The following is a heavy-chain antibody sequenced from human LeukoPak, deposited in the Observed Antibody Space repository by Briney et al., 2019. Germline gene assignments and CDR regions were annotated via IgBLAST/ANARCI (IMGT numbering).Heavy chain of an antibody. CDR2: IRSKANSYAT. J-gene: IGHJ4*02. CDR1: GFTFSGSA. Sequence: GGSLKLSCAASGFTFSGSAMHWVRQASGKGLEWVGRIRSKANSYATAYAASVKGRFTISRDDSKNTAYPQMNSLKTEDTAVYYCTHSTYYYDSSGYNYWGRGTLVTVSS. V-gene: IGHV3-73*01. D-gene: IGHD3-22*01. CDR3: THSTYYYDSSGYNY.